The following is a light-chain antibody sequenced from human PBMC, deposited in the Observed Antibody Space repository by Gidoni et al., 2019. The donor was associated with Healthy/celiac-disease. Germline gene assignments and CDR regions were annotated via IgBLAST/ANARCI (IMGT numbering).Light chain of an antibody. CDR3: QQYYSTPYT. CDR1: QSVLYSSNNTNY. CDR2: GAS. J-gene: IGKJ2*01. Sequence: IVMTQSPDSLSVSLGERATINCNSSQSVLYSSNNTNYLAWYQKKPGQPPKLLIPGASTRGAGVPDRFSGSGSGTDFTLTISSLQAEDVAVYYCQQYYSTPYTFGQGTKLEIK. V-gene: IGKV4-1*01.